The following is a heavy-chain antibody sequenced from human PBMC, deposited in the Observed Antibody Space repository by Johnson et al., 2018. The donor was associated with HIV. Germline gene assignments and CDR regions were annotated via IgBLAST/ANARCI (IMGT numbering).Heavy chain of an antibody. Sequence: QVQLVESGGGVVRPGRSMRLSCAASGFTFSTYAMHWVRQAPGKGLEWVAVMSYDGSNKFYADSVKGRFTISRDNSKNTLYLQMNSLRAEDTAVYYCTRSSPRYGDYGSNAFDIWGQGTMVTVSS. CDR2: MSYDGSNK. D-gene: IGHD4-17*01. CDR1: GFTFSTYA. CDR3: TRSSPRYGDYGSNAFDI. J-gene: IGHJ3*02. V-gene: IGHV3-30-3*01.